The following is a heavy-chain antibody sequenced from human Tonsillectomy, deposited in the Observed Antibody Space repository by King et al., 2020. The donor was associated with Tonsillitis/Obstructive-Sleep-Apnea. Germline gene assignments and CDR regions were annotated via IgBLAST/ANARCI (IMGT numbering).Heavy chain of an antibody. CDR1: GFTFSSYA. V-gene: IGHV3-23*04. D-gene: IGHD3-22*01. J-gene: IGHJ6*02. CDR3: AKDNYYETSGYYYDYYYYFGMDV. CDR2: ISGGGGDT. Sequence: VQLVESGGGLVQPGGSLRLSCAASGFTFSSYAMNWVRQAPGKGLEWVSTISGGGGDTYYADSVKGRFTISRDNSKNTLYLQMNSLRAEDTAVYFCAKDNYYETSGYYYDYYYYFGMDVWGQGTTVTVSS.